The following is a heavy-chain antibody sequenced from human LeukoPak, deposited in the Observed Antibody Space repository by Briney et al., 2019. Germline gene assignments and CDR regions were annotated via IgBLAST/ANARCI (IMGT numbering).Heavy chain of an antibody. J-gene: IGHJ6*03. Sequence: GGSLRLSCAASGFTVTSSYMTWVRQAQGKGLEWVSILYRGGSTKYADSVRGRFIISRDDSKNTLFLQMNSLRAEDMGVYYCARKDIVGYYLDVWGKGTTVTISS. CDR3: ARKDIVGYYLDV. CDR2: LYRGGST. D-gene: IGHD2-15*01. V-gene: IGHV3-66*01. CDR1: GFTVTSSY.